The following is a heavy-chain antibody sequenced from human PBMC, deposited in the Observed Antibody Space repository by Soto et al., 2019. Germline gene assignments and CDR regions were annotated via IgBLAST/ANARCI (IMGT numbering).Heavy chain of an antibody. CDR1: GFTFSSYA. J-gene: IGHJ4*02. V-gene: IGHV3-23*01. CDR2: ISGSGGST. D-gene: IGHD3-10*01. CDR3: ANGLMVRGDKQDY. Sequence: GGSLRLSCAASGFTFSSYAMSWVRQAPGKGLEWVSAISGSGGSTYYADSVKGRFTISRDNSKNTLYLQMNSLRAEDTAVYYCANGLMVRGDKQDYWGQGTLVTVSS.